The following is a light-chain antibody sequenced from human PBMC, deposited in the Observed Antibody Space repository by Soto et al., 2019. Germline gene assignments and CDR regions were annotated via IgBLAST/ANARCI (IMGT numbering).Light chain of an antibody. J-gene: IGLJ1*01. V-gene: IGLV2-11*01. Sequence: QSALTQPRSVSGSPGQSVTISCTGTSSDVGGYNYVSWYQQHPGKAPKLMIYDVSKRPSGVPDRFSGSKSGNTASLTISGLQAEDEAEYYCCSYAGSYTFDFGTGTKLTGL. CDR3: CSYAGSYTFD. CDR2: DVS. CDR1: SSDVGGYNY.